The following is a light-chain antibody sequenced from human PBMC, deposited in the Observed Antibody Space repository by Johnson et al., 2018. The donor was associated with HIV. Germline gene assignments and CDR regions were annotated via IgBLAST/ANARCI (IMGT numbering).Light chain of an antibody. CDR2: DNN. V-gene: IGLV1-51*01. J-gene: IGLJ1*01. Sequence: QSVLTQPPSVYAAPGQKVTISCSGGSSNIGNNYVSWYQQLPGTAPKLLIYDNNKRPSGIPDRFSGSKSGTSATLGITGLQTGDEADYYCGTWDTSLSGGVFGTGTKVTVL. CDR1: SSNIGNNY. CDR3: GTWDTSLSGGV.